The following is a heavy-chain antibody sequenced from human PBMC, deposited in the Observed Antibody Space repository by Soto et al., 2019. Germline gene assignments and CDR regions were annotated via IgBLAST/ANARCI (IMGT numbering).Heavy chain of an antibody. CDR1: GVTFSSYA. CDR3: ARCPSMPGGGNWFDP. D-gene: IGHD2-2*01. J-gene: IGHJ5*02. CDR2: IIPIFGTA. Sequence: ASVKVSCKASGVTFSSYAISWVRQAPGQGLEWMGGIIPIFGTANYAQKFQGRVTITADESTNTAYMELSSLRSEDTAVYYCARCPSMPGGGNWFDPWGQGTLVTVSS. V-gene: IGHV1-69*13.